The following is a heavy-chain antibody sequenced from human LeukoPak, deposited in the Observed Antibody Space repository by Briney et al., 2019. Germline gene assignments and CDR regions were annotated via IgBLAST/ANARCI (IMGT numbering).Heavy chain of an antibody. Sequence: GGSLRLSCTASGFPFGDYDMSWVRQAPGKGLEWVGFIRGRAYGGTTEYATSVKGTFTISGDNSKSIAYLQMNSLKTEDTAVYYCTRMNRGGIRGVMFDPWGQGTLVTVSS. D-gene: IGHD3-10*01. V-gene: IGHV3-49*04. J-gene: IGHJ5*02. CDR2: IRGRAYGGTT. CDR1: GFPFGDYD. CDR3: TRMNRGGIRGVMFDP.